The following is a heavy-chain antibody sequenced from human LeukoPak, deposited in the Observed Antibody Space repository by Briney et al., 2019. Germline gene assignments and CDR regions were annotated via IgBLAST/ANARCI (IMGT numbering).Heavy chain of an antibody. Sequence: PGRSLRLSCAASGFTFSSYGMHWVRQAPGKGLEWVAVISYDGSNKCYADSVKGRFTISRDNSKNTLYLQMSSLRADDTAVYYCAKGEADLDYWGQGTLVTVSS. J-gene: IGHJ4*02. CDR2: ISYDGSNK. CDR1: GFTFSSYG. V-gene: IGHV3-30*18. CDR3: AKGEADLDY. D-gene: IGHD1-26*01.